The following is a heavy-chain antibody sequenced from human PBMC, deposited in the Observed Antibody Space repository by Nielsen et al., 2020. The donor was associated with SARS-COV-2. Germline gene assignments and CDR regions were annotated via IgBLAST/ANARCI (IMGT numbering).Heavy chain of an antibody. D-gene: IGHD6-19*01. V-gene: IGHV4-59*12. Sequence: SETLSLTCTVSGGSISSYYWSWIRQPPGKGLEWIGYIYYSGSTNYNPSLKSRVTISVDTSKNQFSLKLSSVTAADTAVYYCARESQSSGWYGYWGQGTLVTVSS. CDR2: IYYSGST. CDR1: GGSISSYY. J-gene: IGHJ4*02. CDR3: ARESQSSGWYGY.